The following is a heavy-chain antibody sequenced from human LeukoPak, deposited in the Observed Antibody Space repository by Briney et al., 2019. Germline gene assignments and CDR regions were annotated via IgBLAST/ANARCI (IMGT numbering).Heavy chain of an antibody. Sequence: SETLSLTCTVSGGSISSSYWSRIRQPPGRGLEWIGYIYYSVHTNYNPSLKSRVTISVDTSKNQFSLKLSSVTAADTAVYYCARHYGSGSRDAFDIWGQGTMVTVSS. CDR2: IYYSVHT. V-gene: IGHV4-59*08. D-gene: IGHD3-10*01. J-gene: IGHJ3*02. CDR1: GGSISSSY. CDR3: ARHYGSGSRDAFDI.